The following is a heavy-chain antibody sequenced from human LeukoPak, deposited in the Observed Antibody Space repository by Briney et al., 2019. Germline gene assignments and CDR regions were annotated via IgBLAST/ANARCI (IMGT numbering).Heavy chain of an antibody. CDR3: ARERIDIVGATTAAFDI. D-gene: IGHD1-26*01. J-gene: IGHJ3*02. Sequence: PGGSLRLSCAASGFTFSSYWMSWVRQAPGKGLEWVANIKQDGSEKYYVDSVKGRFTISRDNAKNSLYLQMNSLRAEDTAVYCCARERIDIVGATTAAFDIWGQGTMVTVSS. V-gene: IGHV3-7*01. CDR1: GFTFSSYW. CDR2: IKQDGSEK.